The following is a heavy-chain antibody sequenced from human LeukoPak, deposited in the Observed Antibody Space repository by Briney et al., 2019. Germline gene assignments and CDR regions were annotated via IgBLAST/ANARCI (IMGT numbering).Heavy chain of an antibody. CDR2: ISSSSSYI. J-gene: IGHJ4*02. CDR1: GFTFSSYS. V-gene: IGHV3-21*01. Sequence: PGGSLRLSCAASGFTFSSYSMNWVRQAPGKGLEWVSSISSSSSYIYYADSVKGRFTISRDNAKNSLYPQMNSLRAEDTAVYYCARLGSTSCPISFDYWGQGTLVTVSS. D-gene: IGHD2-2*01. CDR3: ARLGSTSCPISFDY.